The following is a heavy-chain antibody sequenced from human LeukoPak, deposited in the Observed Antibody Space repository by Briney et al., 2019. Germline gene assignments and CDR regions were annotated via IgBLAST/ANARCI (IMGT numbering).Heavy chain of an antibody. CDR2: ISSSSSYI. J-gene: IGHJ4*02. V-gene: IGHV3-21*01. CDR3: ARDDRIAVAPYYFDY. Sequence: GGSLRLSCAASGFTFSSYSMNWVRQAPGKGLEWVSSISSSSSYIYYADSVKGRFTISRDNAKNSLYLQMNSLRAEDTAVYYCARDDRIAVAPYYFDYWGQGTLVTVFS. D-gene: IGHD6-19*01. CDR1: GFTFSSYS.